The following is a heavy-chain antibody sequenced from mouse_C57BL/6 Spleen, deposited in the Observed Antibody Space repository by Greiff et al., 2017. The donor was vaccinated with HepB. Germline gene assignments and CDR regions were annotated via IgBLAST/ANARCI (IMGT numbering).Heavy chain of an antibody. CDR1: GYAFSSYW. CDR3: ARWDDSNSHLDY. CDR2: IYPGDGDT. J-gene: IGHJ2*01. V-gene: IGHV1-80*01. D-gene: IGHD2-4*01. Sequence: QVHVKQSGAELVKPGASVKISCKASGYAFSSYWMNWVKQRPGKGLEWIGQIYPGDGDTNYNGKFKGKATLTADKSSSTAYMQLSSLTSEDSAVYFCARWDDSNSHLDYWGQSTTLTVSS.